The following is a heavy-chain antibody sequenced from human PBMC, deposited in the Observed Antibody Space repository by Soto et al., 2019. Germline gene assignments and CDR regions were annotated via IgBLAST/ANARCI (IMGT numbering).Heavy chain of an antibody. CDR3: ARVSFGELSFGAFDI. V-gene: IGHV4-31*03. J-gene: IGHJ3*02. CDR1: GGSISSGGYY. D-gene: IGHD3-10*01. CDR2: IYYSGST. Sequence: QVQLQESGPGLVKPSQTLSLTCTVSGGSISSGGYYWSWIRQHPGKGLEWIGYIYYSGSTYYNPSLKSRVTISVDTSKNQFSLKLSSVTAADTAVYYCARVSFGELSFGAFDIWGQGTMVTVSS.